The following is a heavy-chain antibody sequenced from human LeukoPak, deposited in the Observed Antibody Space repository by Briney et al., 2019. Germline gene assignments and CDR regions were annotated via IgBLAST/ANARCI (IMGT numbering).Heavy chain of an antibody. D-gene: IGHD6-19*01. Sequence: PGGSLRLSCAASGFTFSSYSMNWVRQAPSSSSSYIYYADSVKGRFTISRDNAKNSLYLQMNSLRAEDTAEYYCASEYGGSGWGDYWGQGTLVTVSS. CDR3: ASEYGGSGWGDY. CDR1: GFTFSSYS. CDR2: SSSSYI. V-gene: IGHV3-21*01. J-gene: IGHJ4*02.